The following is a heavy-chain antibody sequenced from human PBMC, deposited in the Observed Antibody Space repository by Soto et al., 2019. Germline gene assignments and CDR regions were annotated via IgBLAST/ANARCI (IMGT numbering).Heavy chain of an antibody. CDR1: GFTFSSYA. Sequence: EVQLLESGGGLVQPGGSLRLSCAASGFTFSSYAMSWVRQAPGKGLEWVSAISGSGGSTYYADSVKGRFTISRDNSKNMLYLQMNSLRAEDTAVYYCAKDYYDSSGYYPSDAFDIWGQGTMVTVSS. J-gene: IGHJ3*02. V-gene: IGHV3-23*01. CDR3: AKDYYDSSGYYPSDAFDI. CDR2: ISGSGGST. D-gene: IGHD3-22*01.